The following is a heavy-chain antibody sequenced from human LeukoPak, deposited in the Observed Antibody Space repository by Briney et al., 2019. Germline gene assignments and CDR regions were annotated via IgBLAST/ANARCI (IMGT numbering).Heavy chain of an antibody. CDR1: GGSFSGYY. D-gene: IGHD3-10*01. CDR2: INHSGST. J-gene: IGHJ6*04. CDR3: AGAITMVRGVRRYYGMDV. V-gene: IGHV4-34*01. Sequence: SETPSLTCAVYGGSFSGYYWTWIRQPPGKGLEWIGEINHSGSTNYNPSLKSRVTISVDTSKNQFSLKLSSVTAADTAVYYCAGAITMVRGVRRYYGMDVWGKGTTVTVSS.